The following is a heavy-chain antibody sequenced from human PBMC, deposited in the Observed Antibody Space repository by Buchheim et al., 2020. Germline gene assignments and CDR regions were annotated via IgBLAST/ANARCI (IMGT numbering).Heavy chain of an antibody. Sequence: EVQVVESGGGLVKPGGSLRLSCAASGFTFSDYSMNWVRQAPGKGLEWVSSISSSSSYIYYADSVQGRFTISRDTAKKSLYLQMNSLRAKDTAVYYCASLPRGYFDWQSDYWGQGTL. V-gene: IGHV3-21*01. J-gene: IGHJ4*02. CDR2: ISSSSSYI. CDR3: ASLPRGYFDWQSDY. CDR1: GFTFSDYS. D-gene: IGHD3-9*01.